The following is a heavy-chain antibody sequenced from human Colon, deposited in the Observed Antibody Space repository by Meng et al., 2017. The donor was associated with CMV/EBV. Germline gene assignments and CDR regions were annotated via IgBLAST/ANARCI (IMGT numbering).Heavy chain of an antibody. D-gene: IGHD3-22*01. V-gene: IGHV3-23*03. J-gene: IGHJ4*02. CDR3: ARDLAPQSDYYDSSGYYYLPKGFDY. CDR2: LDHGGNKI. Sequence: WVRQATGKRLEWVSGLDHGGNKIYYADSVRGRFTISRDNSKNTVYLQMSGLRAEDTAVYYCARDLAPQSDYYDSSGYYYLPKGFDYWGQGTLVTVSS.